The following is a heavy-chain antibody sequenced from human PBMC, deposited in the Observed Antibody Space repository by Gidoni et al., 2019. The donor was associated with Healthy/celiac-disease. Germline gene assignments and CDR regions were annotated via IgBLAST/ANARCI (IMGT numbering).Heavy chain of an antibody. CDR2: ISYDGSNK. Sequence: QVQLVESGGGVVQPGRSLRLSCAASGFTFSSYAMHWVRQAPGKGLEWVAVISYDGSNKYYADSVKGRFTISRDNSKNTLYLQMNSLRAEDTAVYYCARGEWIHLPVGAFDIWGQGTMVTVSS. J-gene: IGHJ3*02. CDR1: GFTFSSYA. D-gene: IGHD5-18*01. CDR3: ARGEWIHLPVGAFDI. V-gene: IGHV3-30*04.